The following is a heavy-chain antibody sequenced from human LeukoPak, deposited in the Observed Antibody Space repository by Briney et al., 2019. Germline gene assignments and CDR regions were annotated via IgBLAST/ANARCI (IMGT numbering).Heavy chain of an antibody. CDR3: AELGITMIGGV. Sequence: PGGSLRLSCAASGFTFDGYGMSWVRQAPGKGLEWVSGLNWNGGRAYYADSVRGRFTISRDNAKNSLYLQMNSLRAEDTAVYYCAELGITMIGGVWGKGTTVTISS. D-gene: IGHD3-10*02. V-gene: IGHV3-20*04. J-gene: IGHJ6*04. CDR2: LNWNGGRA. CDR1: GFTFDGYG.